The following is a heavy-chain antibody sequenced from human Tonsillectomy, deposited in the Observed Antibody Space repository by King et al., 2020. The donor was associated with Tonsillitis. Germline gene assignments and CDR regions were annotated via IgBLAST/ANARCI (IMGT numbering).Heavy chain of an antibody. D-gene: IGHD3-9*01. V-gene: IGHV1-69*04. Sequence: QLVQSGAEVKKPGSSVKVSCKASGGTFRNHAISWVRQAPGQGLEWMGRIIPMLDIPNYAQKFQGTVTITADKSKSKAYMELSSLRSEDTAFYYFASGYAFLPGYSMDVWGQGTTVTVSS. CDR3: ASGYAFLPGYSMDV. CDR1: GGTFRNHA. CDR2: IIPMLDIP. J-gene: IGHJ6*02.